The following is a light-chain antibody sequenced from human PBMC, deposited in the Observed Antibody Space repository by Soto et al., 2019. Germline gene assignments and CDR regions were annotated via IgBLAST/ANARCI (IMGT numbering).Light chain of an antibody. V-gene: IGKV2-28*01. CDR2: LGS. J-gene: IGKJ2*01. Sequence: DIVMTQSPLSLPVIPGEPASISCRSSQSLLHSSGYTYLDWYLQRPGQSPQLLIYLGSNRASGVPDRFSGSGSPTDFTLKISRVEAEDVGVYYCMQALQTPYTFGQGNKLEIK. CDR1: QSLLHSSGYTY. CDR3: MQALQTPYT.